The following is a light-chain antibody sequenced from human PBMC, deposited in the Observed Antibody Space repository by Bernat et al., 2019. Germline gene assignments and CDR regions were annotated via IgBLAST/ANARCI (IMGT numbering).Light chain of an antibody. J-gene: IGLJ3*02. CDR1: TSDIGAYDF. Sequence: QSALTQPRSVSGSPGQSVTISCTGTTSDIGAYDFVSWYQQYPGKAPRFVIYIVNKRPSGVPDLFSGSKSGNTASLTISGLQAEDEADYYCCSFAGGNTWVFGGGTKLSVL. V-gene: IGLV2-11*01. CDR3: CSFAGGNTWV. CDR2: IVN.